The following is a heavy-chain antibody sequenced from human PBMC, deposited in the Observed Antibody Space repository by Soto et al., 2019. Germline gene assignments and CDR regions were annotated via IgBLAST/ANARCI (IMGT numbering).Heavy chain of an antibody. V-gene: IGHV4-31*03. D-gene: IGHD2-15*01. CDR3: ARVVVVVAARGGETAFDY. CDR1: GGSISSGGYY. CDR2: IYYSGST. J-gene: IGHJ4*02. Sequence: QVQLQESGPGLVKPSQTLSLTCTVSGGSISSGGYYWSWIHQHPGKGLEWIGYIYYSGSTYYNPSLKRRVTISVDTSKNQFSLKLSSVTAADTAVYYCARVVVVVAARGGETAFDYWGQGTLVTVSS.